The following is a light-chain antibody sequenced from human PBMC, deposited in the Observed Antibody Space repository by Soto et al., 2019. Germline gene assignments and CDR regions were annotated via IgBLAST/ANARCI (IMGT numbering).Light chain of an antibody. CDR2: SNN. Sequence: QSVLTQPPSASVTPGQRVTISCSGSSSNIGSNYVYWYQQLPGTAPKLLIYSNNQRPSGVPDRFSGSKSGTSASLAISGLRSEDEADYYCAAWDDSLSGDYVFGTGTKVTVL. CDR3: AAWDDSLSGDYV. J-gene: IGLJ1*01. V-gene: IGLV1-47*02. CDR1: SSNIGSNY.